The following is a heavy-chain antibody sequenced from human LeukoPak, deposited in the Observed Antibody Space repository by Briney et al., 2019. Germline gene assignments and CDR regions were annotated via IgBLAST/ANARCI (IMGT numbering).Heavy chain of an antibody. J-gene: IGHJ4*02. D-gene: IGHD2-15*01. Sequence: GGSLRLSCAASGFTFSNYNMNWVRQAPGKGLEWVSCISISSNYIYYPDSVKGRFTISRDNAKNSLYLQMNSLRAEDTAVYYCARDGGGGLDYWGQGTLVTVSS. CDR2: ISISSNYI. CDR3: ARDGGGGLDY. V-gene: IGHV3-21*01. CDR1: GFTFSNYN.